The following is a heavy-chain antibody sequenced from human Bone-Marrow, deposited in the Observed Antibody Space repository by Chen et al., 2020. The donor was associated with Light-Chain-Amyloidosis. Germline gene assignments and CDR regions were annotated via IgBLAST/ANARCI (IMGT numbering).Heavy chain of an antibody. CDR1: GYTFPNYW. CDR3: ARRRDGYNFDY. V-gene: IGHV5-51*01. CDR2: IYPDDSDA. J-gene: IGHJ4*02. Sequence: EVQLEQSGPEVKKPGESLKISCKGSGYTFPNYWIGWVRQMPGKGLELMGVIYPDDSDARYSPSFEGQVTISADQSITTAYLQWRSLKASDTAMYYCARRRDGYNFDYWGQGTLVTVSS. D-gene: IGHD5-12*01.